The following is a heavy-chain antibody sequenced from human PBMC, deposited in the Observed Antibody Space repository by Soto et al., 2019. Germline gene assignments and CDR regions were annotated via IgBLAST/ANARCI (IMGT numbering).Heavy chain of an antibody. J-gene: IGHJ6*02. V-gene: IGHV4-30-2*01. CDR1: GGSISSGGYS. Sequence: SETLSLTCAVSGGSISSGGYSWSWIRQPPGKGLEWIGYIYHSGSTYYNPSLKSRVTISVDRSKNQFSLKLSSVTAADTAVYYCARVVRPFWSGYSYYYGMDVWGQGTTVTVSS. D-gene: IGHD3-3*01. CDR2: IYHSGST. CDR3: ARVVRPFWSGYSYYYGMDV.